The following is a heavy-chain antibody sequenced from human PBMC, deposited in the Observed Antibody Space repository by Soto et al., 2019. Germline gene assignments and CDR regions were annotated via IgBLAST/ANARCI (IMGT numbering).Heavy chain of an antibody. CDR1: GFSFSTYW. Sequence: EVQMVESGGGLVQPGGSLRLSCAASGFSFSTYWMYWVRQAPGKGLEWVANVNEDGTEKNYVDSVKGRFTISRDNAKNSLYLQMNSLRAEDTAGYYWSNTCVGGQGTLVTVSS. D-gene: IGHD2-21*01. V-gene: IGHV3-7*01. CDR2: VNEDGTEK. CDR3: SNTCV. J-gene: IGHJ4*02.